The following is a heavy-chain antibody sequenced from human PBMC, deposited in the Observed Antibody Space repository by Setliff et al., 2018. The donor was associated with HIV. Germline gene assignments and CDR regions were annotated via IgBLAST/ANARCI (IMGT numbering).Heavy chain of an antibody. CDR2: IYSNANT. J-gene: IGHJ4*02. CDR1: GFTVSSNY. CDR3: ARDFDY. V-gene: IGHV3-66*01. Sequence: PGGSLRLSCAPSGFTVSSNYMTWVRQAPGKGLEWVSVIYSNANTLYADSVKGRFTISRDNAKNSLYLQMNSLRAEDTAVYYCARDFDYWGQGTLVTVSS.